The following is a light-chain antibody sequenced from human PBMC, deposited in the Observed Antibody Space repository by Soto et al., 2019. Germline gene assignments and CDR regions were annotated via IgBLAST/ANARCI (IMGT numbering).Light chain of an antibody. V-gene: IGKV1-39*01. Sequence: DSQITQSPSSLSASVGERVTMTCRAGQSISNQLNWYQQKPGKAPKLLIYAASSLQSGVPSRFSGSGSGTDFTLTISSLQPEDFATYYCQKSYSTPLTFGGGTKVDIK. J-gene: IGKJ4*01. CDR3: QKSYSTPLT. CDR1: QSISNQ. CDR2: AAS.